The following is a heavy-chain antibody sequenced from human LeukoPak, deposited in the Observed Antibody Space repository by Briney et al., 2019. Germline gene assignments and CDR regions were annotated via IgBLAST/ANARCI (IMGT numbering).Heavy chain of an antibody. CDR2: IRYDGSNK. D-gene: IGHD3-22*01. Sequence: GGSLRLSCAASGFTFSSYGMHWVRQAPGKGLEWVAFIRYDGSNKYYADSVKGRFTISRDNSKNTLYLQMNSLRAEDTAVYYCAKLAFDPTYYYDSSGYPENFDYWGQGTLVTVSS. J-gene: IGHJ4*02. CDR3: AKLAFDPTYYYDSSGYPENFDY. V-gene: IGHV3-30*02. CDR1: GFTFSSYG.